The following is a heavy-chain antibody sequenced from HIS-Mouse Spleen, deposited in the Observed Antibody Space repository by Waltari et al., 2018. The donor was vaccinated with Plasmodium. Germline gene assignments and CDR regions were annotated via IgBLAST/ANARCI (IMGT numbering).Heavy chain of an antibody. J-gene: IGHJ4*02. Sequence: QVQLVESGGGVVQPGRSLRLSCAASGFTFSSYAMHWVRQAPGKGLDGVAVISYDGSNKYYADSVKGRFTISRDNSKNTLYLQMNSLRAEDTAVYYCAREAGSGGLYYFDYWGQGTLVTVSS. CDR3: AREAGSGGLYYFDY. D-gene: IGHD3-10*01. CDR2: ISYDGSNK. CDR1: GFTFSSYA. V-gene: IGHV3-30-3*01.